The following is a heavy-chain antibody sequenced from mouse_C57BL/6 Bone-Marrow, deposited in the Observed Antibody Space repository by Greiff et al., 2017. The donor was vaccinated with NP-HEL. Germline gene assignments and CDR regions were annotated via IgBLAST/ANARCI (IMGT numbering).Heavy chain of an antibody. CDR3: ARGSYGSSSYSYFDV. J-gene: IGHJ1*03. V-gene: IGHV1-55*01. Sequence: QVQLQQPGAELVKPGASVKMSCKASGYTFTSYWITWVKQRPGQGLEWIGDIYPGSGSTNYNEKFKSKATLTVDTSSSTASMQRISVTSEDSAVYYCARGSYGSSSYSYFDVWGTGTTLTVSS. D-gene: IGHD1-1*01. CDR1: GYTFTSYW. CDR2: IYPGSGST.